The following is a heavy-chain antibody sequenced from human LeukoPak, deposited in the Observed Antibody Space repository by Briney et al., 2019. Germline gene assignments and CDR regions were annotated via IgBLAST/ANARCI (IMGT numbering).Heavy chain of an antibody. V-gene: IGHV3-53*04. CDR2: IYSGGST. J-gene: IGHJ4*02. Sequence: GGSLRLSCAASGFTVSSNYMSWVRQAPGMGLEWVSVIYSGGSTYYADSVKGRFTISRHNSKNTLYLQMNSLRAEDTAVYYCARDLEGSLGSWGQGTLVTVSS. CDR3: ARDLEGSLGS. CDR1: GFTVSSNY.